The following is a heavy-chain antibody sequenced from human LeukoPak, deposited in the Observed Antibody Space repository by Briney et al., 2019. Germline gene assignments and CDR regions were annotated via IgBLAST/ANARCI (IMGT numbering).Heavy chain of an antibody. V-gene: IGHV4-30-2*01. CDR1: GGSISSGGYY. CDR3: ARGQWLPVFDF. J-gene: IGHJ4*02. CDR2: IYHSGST. Sequence: SQTLSLTCTVSGGSISSGGYYWSWIRQPPGKGLEWIGYIYHSGSTYYNPSLKSRVTISVDASKNQFSLKLSSVTAADTAVYYCARGQWLPVFDFWGQGTLVTVSS. D-gene: IGHD3-22*01.